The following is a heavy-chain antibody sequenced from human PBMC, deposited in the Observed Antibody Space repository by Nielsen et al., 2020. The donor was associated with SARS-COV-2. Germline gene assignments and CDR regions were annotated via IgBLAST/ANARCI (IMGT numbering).Heavy chain of an antibody. J-gene: IGHJ3*02. V-gene: IGHV3-23*01. CDR2: ISYNGDTT. D-gene: IGHD6-19*01. CDR3: ARESVTGTDAFDI. Sequence: GESLKISCAASGFSFTTSPMAWVRQAPGRGLEWVSTISYNGDTTWCADSLKGRFTISRDNSKTTLYLQMDSLRAEDTAVYYCARESVTGTDAFDIWGQGTVVTVSS. CDR1: GFSFTTSP.